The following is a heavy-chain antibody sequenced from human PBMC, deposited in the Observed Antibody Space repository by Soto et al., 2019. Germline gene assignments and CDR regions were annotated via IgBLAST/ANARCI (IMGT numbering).Heavy chain of an antibody. CDR1: GASMTSGSYY. V-gene: IGHV4-31*03. J-gene: IGHJ4*02. CDR2: THFTGLS. CDR3: SAQRIAQGQYEDY. D-gene: IGHD2-21*01. Sequence: QVQLRESGPGLVKPSQTLSLICTVSGASMTSGSYYWTWIRQHPVRGLEWSGYTHFTGLSYVHPILPSRVSISTDTSKNLLSLERTSVTSADAARYYCSAQRIAQGQYEDYWGEGTRVTVSS.